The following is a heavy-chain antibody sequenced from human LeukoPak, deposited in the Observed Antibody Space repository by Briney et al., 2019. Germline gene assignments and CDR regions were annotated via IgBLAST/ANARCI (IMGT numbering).Heavy chain of an antibody. Sequence: ASVKVSCKASGYTFTSYAMHWVRQAPGQRLEWMGWINAGSGNAKYSQKFQGRVTITRDTSASTAYMELSSLRSEDTAVYYCARSGGYDPGFDDYWGQGTLVTVSS. CDR2: INAGSGNA. J-gene: IGHJ4*02. D-gene: IGHD5-12*01. CDR1: GYTFTSYA. CDR3: ARSGGYDPGFDDY. V-gene: IGHV1-3*01.